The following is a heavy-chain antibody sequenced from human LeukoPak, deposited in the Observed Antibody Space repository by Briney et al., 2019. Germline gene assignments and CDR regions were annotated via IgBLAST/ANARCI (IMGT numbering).Heavy chain of an antibody. CDR2: ISSSSSYI. D-gene: IGHD3/OR15-3a*01. CDR1: GFTFSSYS. J-gene: IGHJ4*02. V-gene: IGHV3-21*01. Sequence: GGSLRLSCAASGFTFSSYSMNWVRQAPGKGLEWVSSISSSSSYIYYADSVKGRFTISRDNAKNSLYLQMNSLRAEDTAVYYCARDGNPRTSTKFDYWGQGTLVTVSS. CDR3: ARDGNPRTSTKFDY.